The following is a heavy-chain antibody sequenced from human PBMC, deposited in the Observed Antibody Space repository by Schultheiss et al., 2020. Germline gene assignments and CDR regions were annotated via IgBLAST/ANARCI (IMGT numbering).Heavy chain of an antibody. D-gene: IGHD6-6*01. V-gene: IGHV3-15*01. CDR3: TTDRAARQVRLPTRAMDV. CDR1: GFTFSNYA. J-gene: IGHJ6*02. CDR2: IKSKTDGGTT. Sequence: GGSLRLSCAASGFTFSNYAMSWVRQAPGKGLEWVGRIKSKTDGGTTDYAAPVKGRFTISRHDSEDTLYLQMNSLKTEDTAVYYCTTDRAARQVRLPTRAMDVWGQGTTVTVSS.